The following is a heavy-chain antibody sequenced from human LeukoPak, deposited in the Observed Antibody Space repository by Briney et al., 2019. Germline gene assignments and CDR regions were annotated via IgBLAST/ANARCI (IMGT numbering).Heavy chain of an antibody. CDR1: GGSISSGGYY. CDR2: IYYSGST. CDR3: ARVVGARQVRWFDP. J-gene: IGHJ5*02. Sequence: PSETLSLTCTVSGGSISSGGYYWSWIRQHPGKGLEWIGYIYYSGSTNYNPSLKSRVTISVDTSKNQFSLKLSSVTAADTAVYYCARVVGARQVRWFDPWGQGTLVTVSS. D-gene: IGHD1-26*01. V-gene: IGHV4-61*08.